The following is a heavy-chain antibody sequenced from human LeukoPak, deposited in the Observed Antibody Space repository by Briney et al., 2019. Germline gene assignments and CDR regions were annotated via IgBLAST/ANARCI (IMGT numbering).Heavy chain of an antibody. J-gene: IGHJ6*03. CDR2: IDFTSRYI. CDR3: AKDRGCSSTSCSYYYYYYYMDV. D-gene: IGHD2-2*01. V-gene: IGHV3-21*01. CDR1: GFTFSSYS. Sequence: PGGSLRLSCAASGFTFSSYSMNWVRQAPGKGLEWVSSIDFTSRYIYNADSVKGRFTTSRDNAKNSLDLQMNSLKVEDTAVYYCAKDRGCSSTSCSYYYYYYYMDVWGKGTTITVSS.